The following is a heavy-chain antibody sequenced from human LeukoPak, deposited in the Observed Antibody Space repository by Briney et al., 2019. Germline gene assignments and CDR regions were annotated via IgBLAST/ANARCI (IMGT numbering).Heavy chain of an antibody. CDR3: AGEAGLADAGHWFDP. CDR2: IYYNESP. Sequence: PSGTLSLTCPVSGGSISSHYWSWIRQPPGKRLGWIGCIYYNESPNYNPSLTRRSTISLDPAKKQLYLILTSVPAADPDVYDCAGEAGLADAGHWFDPWGQGTLVTVSS. D-gene: IGHD1-1*01. CDR1: GGSISSHY. J-gene: IGHJ5*02. V-gene: IGHV4-59*11.